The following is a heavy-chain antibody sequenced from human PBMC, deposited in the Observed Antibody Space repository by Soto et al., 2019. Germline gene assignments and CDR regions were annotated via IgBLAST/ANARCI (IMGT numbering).Heavy chain of an antibody. D-gene: IGHD2-15*01. CDR3: ARLGSEGLLGGGDF. CDR1: GGTFSSYV. V-gene: IGHV1-69*06. J-gene: IGHJ4*02. Sequence: QVQLVQSGAEVKKPGSSVKVSCKASGGTFSSYVIAWVRQAPGRGLEWMGGIMPIFAATTYAQRFQGRVTIPADKSTSPAHMELSTLPAEDTAVDYCARLGSEGLLGGGDFWGQGTLVTVSS. CDR2: IMPIFAAT.